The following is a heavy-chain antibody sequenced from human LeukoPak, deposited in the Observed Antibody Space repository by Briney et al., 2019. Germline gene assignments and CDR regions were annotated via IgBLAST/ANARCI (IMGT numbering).Heavy chain of an antibody. CDR1: GFTFSDYY. CDR3: ARVEDGDYADY. D-gene: IGHD4-17*01. J-gene: IGHJ4*02. V-gene: IGHV3-11*01. Sequence: GGSLRLSCAASGFTFSDYYMSWVRQAPGKGLEWVSYISSSGSTIYYADSVKGRFTVSRDNAKNSLYLQMNSLRAEDTAVYYCARVEDGDYADYWGQGTLVTVSS. CDR2: ISSSGSTI.